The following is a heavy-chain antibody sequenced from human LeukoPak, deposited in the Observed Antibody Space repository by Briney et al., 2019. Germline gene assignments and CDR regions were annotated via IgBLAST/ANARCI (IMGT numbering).Heavy chain of an antibody. D-gene: IGHD1-26*01. J-gene: IGHJ4*02. Sequence: GGSLRLSCAASGFTYSSYEMNWVGQAPGKGLERVSYISSSGSTIYYADSVKGRFTISRDNAKNSLYQQMNSLRAEDTAVYYCARDLLRELRDYWGQGTLVTVSS. CDR2: ISSSGSTI. CDR1: GFTYSSYE. CDR3: ARDLLRELRDY. V-gene: IGHV3-48*03.